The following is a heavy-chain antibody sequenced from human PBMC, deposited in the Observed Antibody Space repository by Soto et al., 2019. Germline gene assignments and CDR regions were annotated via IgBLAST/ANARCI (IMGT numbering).Heavy chain of an antibody. Sequence: QVQLVESGGGVVQPGRSLRLSCAASGFTFSNYAMHWVRQAPGKGLEWVAVLSYDGSNIHHADSVKGRFTISRDNSKNTLDLQMNGLRAEDTAVYFCVREHSGSYGLDVWGQGTTVTVSS. CDR2: LSYDGSNI. CDR1: GFTFSNYA. J-gene: IGHJ6*02. D-gene: IGHD1-26*01. CDR3: VREHSGSYGLDV. V-gene: IGHV3-30-3*01.